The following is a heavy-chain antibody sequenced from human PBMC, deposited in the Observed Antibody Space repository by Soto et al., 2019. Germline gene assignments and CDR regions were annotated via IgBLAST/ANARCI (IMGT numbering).Heavy chain of an antibody. D-gene: IGHD3-22*01. CDR2: IIPNFDTP. V-gene: IGHV1-69*06. Sequence: QVQLVQSGAEVKKPGSSVKLSCKASGDSFNTFAVTWVRQAPGQGLEWMGGIIPNFDTPNYAQNFQGRVTIIADKSTSTPYMELSSLRSEDTAVYYCARPYYDSSGYYLWYFDYWGQGTLVTVSS. CDR1: GDSFNTFA. J-gene: IGHJ4*02. CDR3: ARPYYDSSGYYLWYFDY.